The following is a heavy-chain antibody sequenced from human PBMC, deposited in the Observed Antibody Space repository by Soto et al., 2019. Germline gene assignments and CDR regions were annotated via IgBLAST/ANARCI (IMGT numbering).Heavy chain of an antibody. Sequence: SETLCLTCTVSGGFISSYYWSWIRQPPGKGLEWIGYIYYSGSTNYNPSLKSRVTISVDTSKNQFSLKLSSVTAADTAVYYCARSDGRYWGQGTLVTVS. CDR2: IYYSGST. CDR3: ARSDGRY. CDR1: GGFISSYY. V-gene: IGHV4-59*01. J-gene: IGHJ4*02.